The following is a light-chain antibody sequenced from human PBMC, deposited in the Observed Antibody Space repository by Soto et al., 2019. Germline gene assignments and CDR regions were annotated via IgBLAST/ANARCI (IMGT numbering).Light chain of an antibody. CDR1: QSVRSN. J-gene: IGKJ2*01. CDR3: QQCNDWPHT. CDR2: GAC. V-gene: IGKV3-15*01. Sequence: EIVMTQSPATLSVSPGERTTLSCRASQSVRSNLTLYQQKTGQAPRLLIYGACTRATGIPARFSGRGSGTEFTLTISSLQSEDCAVYYCQQCNDWPHTFGQGTKLEIK.